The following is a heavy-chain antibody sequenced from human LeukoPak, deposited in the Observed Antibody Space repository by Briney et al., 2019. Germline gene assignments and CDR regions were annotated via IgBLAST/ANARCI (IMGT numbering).Heavy chain of an antibody. CDR3: ARAYYDFWSGYYYYYMDV. V-gene: IGHV3-48*03. CDR1: GFPFSSYE. J-gene: IGHJ6*03. CDR2: ISSSGSTI. D-gene: IGHD3-3*01. Sequence: SGGSLRLSCAASGFPFSSYEMNWVRQAPGKGLEWVSYISSSGSTIYYADSVKGRFTISRDNAKNSLYLQMNSLRAEDTAVYYCARAYYDFWSGYYYYYMDVWGKGTTVTVSS.